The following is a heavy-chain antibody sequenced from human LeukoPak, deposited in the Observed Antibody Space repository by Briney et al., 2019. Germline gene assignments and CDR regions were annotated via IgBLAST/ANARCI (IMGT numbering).Heavy chain of an antibody. CDR2: INPNSGGT. J-gene: IGHJ4*02. CDR3: ASSRESGHYSNARHYFDY. Sequence: EASEKVSCKASGDTFTGYYMHWVRQAPGQGLEWMGWINPNSGGTNYAQKFQGRVTMTRDTSISTAYMELSRLRSDDTAVYYCASSRESGHYSNARHYFDYWGQGTLVTVSS. CDR1: GDTFTGYY. V-gene: IGHV1-2*02. D-gene: IGHD3-22*01.